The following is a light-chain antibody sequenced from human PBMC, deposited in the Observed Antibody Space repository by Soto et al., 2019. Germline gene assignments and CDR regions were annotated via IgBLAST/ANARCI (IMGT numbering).Light chain of an antibody. J-gene: IGLJ2*01. CDR1: SSDVGAYNY. CDR2: DVS. V-gene: IGLV2-14*01. Sequence: QSVLTQPASVSGSPGQSITISCTGTSSDVGAYNYVSWYQQHPGKAPKLMIYDVSNRPSGISDRFSGSKSANTASLTISGLQAEDEADYYCSSYTTDSTVVFGGGTQLTVL. CDR3: SSYTTDSTVV.